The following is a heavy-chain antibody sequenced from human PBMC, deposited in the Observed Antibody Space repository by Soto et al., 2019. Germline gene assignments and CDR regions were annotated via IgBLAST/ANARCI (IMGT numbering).Heavy chain of an antibody. CDR1: GFTFNNYA. D-gene: IGHD3-10*01. J-gene: IGHJ4*02. Sequence: EVQLLESGGGLVQPGGSLRLSCAASGFTFNNYAMTWVRQAPGKGLEWVSAISGGGDTTSYADSVKGRFTVSRDGSKNTLYLQMSSLRAEDTALYYCAKGLGGSGSLTPRADFWGQGTLVTVSS. CDR2: ISGGGDTT. CDR3: AKGLGGSGSLTPRADF. V-gene: IGHV3-23*01.